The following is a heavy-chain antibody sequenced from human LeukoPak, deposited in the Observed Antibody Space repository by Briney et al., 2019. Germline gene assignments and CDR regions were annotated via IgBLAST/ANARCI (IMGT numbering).Heavy chain of an antibody. Sequence: MPSETLSLTCTVSGGSIDYYYWSWIRQPPGKGLEWIGYIYYSGTTNYNPSLKSRVTISVDTSNNQLSLQLSSVTATDTAVYYCAGEGGGLTTVSHVDYWGQGTLVTVSS. CDR1: GGSIDYYY. D-gene: IGHD4-11*01. CDR3: AGEGGGLTTVSHVDY. V-gene: IGHV4-59*01. J-gene: IGHJ4*02. CDR2: IYYSGTT.